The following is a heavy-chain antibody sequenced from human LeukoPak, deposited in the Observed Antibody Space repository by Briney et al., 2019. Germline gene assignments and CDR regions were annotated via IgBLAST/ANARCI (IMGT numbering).Heavy chain of an antibody. CDR3: AKAPLVGIAAAGGDFFY. V-gene: IGHV3-23*01. D-gene: IGHD6-13*01. CDR2: VSGNGGST. Sequence: GGPLRLPCAASGFTFASYAIRWGRQAPGKGLEGVSGVSGNGGSTYYAPSVKGRFTISRDNSKNTLSLHMNTLRAEDTALYYCAKAPLVGIAAAGGDFFYWGQGTLVTVSS. CDR1: GFTFASYA. J-gene: IGHJ4*02.